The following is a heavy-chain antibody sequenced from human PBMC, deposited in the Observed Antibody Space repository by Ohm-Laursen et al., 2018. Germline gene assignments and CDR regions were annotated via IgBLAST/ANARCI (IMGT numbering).Heavy chain of an antibody. CDR2: IYTSGST. D-gene: IGHD1-26*01. CDR1: GGSISSYY. CDR3: ARSSSGSYGYYFDY. J-gene: IGHJ4*02. Sequence: SDTLSLTCTVSGGSISSYYWGWIRQPAGKGLEWIGRIYTSGSTNYNPSLKSRVTMSVDTSKNQFSLKLSSVTAADTAVYYCARSSSGSYGYYFDYWGQGTLVTVSS. V-gene: IGHV4-4*07.